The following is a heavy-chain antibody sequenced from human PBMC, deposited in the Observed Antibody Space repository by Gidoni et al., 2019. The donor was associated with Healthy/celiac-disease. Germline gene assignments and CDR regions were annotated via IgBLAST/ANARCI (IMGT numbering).Heavy chain of an antibody. CDR3: ARSPYSSSSEYFDY. CDR2: ISGSGGST. V-gene: IGHV3-23*01. J-gene: IGHJ4*02. Sequence: EVQLLESVGGLVQPGGSLRLSCAASGFTFSSYAMSWVRQAPGKGLEWVSGISGSGGSTYYADSVKGRFTISRDNSKNTLYLQMNSLRADDTAVYYCARSPYSSSSEYFDYWGQGTLVTVSS. D-gene: IGHD6-13*01. CDR1: GFTFSSYA.